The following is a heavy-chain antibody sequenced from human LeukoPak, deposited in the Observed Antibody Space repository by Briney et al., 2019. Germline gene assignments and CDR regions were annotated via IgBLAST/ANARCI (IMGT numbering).Heavy chain of an antibody. D-gene: IGHD6-19*01. V-gene: IGHV4-39*07. CDR1: GGSISSSSYY. Sequence: PSETLSLTCTVSGGSISSSSYYWGWIRQPPGKGLEWIGSIYYSGSTYYNPSLKSRVTISVDTSKNQFSLKLSSVTAADTAVYYCARDYDTPSIAVAAVVDAFDIWGQGTMVTVSS. J-gene: IGHJ3*02. CDR2: IYYSGST. CDR3: ARDYDTPSIAVAAVVDAFDI.